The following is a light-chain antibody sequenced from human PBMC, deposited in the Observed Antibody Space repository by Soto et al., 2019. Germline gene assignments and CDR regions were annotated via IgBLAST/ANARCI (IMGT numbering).Light chain of an antibody. V-gene: IGKV1-5*01. CDR2: DAT. J-gene: IGKJ1*01. Sequence: QMTQSPSTLSASVGDRVTITCRASQSISSWLAWYQQKPGKAPKLLIYDATNLESGVPSRFSSSVSGTEFTLTISSLQPDDFATYYCQQYNSYGTFGQGTKVDI. CDR1: QSISSW. CDR3: QQYNSYGT.